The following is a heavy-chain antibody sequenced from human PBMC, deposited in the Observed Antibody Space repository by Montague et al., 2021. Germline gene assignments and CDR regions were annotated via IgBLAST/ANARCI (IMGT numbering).Heavy chain of an antibody. V-gene: IGHV4-31*03. CDR1: GGSINSGGYY. Sequence: TLSLTCTVSGGSINSGGYYWTWIRQHPGKGLEWIGYIYYSGTTYYNPSHKSRVTISVDTSKNQFSLKLSSVTAADTAVYYCARDQGGYFDYWGQGTLVTVSS. D-gene: IGHD3-16*01. CDR3: ARDQGGYFDY. CDR2: IYYSGTT. J-gene: IGHJ4*02.